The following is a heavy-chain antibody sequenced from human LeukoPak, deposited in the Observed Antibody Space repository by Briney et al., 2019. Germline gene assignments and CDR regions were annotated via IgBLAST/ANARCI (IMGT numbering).Heavy chain of an antibody. CDR3: AKDEGSGWYISDY. D-gene: IGHD6-19*01. CDR1: GFTFSSYD. Sequence: PGGSLRLSCAASGFTFSSYDMHWVRQATGKGLEWVSAIGTAGDTYYPGSVKGRFTISRDNAKNSLYLQMNSLRAEDTAVYYCAKDEGSGWYISDYWGQGTLVTVSS. CDR2: IGTAGDT. V-gene: IGHV3-13*01. J-gene: IGHJ4*02.